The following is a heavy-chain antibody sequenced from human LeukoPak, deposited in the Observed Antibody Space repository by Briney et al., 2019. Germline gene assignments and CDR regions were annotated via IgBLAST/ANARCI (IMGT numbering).Heavy chain of an antibody. D-gene: IGHD3-3*02. CDR3: ARDALASTGGWFDP. V-gene: IGHV4-38-2*02. CDR1: SYSISSGYY. CDR2: IYQSGST. J-gene: IGHJ5*02. Sequence: SETLSLTCTVSSYSISSGYYWGWIRQPPGKGLEWIGSIYQSGSTYYNPSLKSRVTISVDTSKNYFSLKLISVTAADTAVYYCARDALASTGGWFDPWGQGTLVTVSS.